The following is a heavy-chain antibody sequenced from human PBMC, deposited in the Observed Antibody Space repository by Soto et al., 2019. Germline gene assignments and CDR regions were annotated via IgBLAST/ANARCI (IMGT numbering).Heavy chain of an antibody. CDR1: GFTFDDYA. CDR2: ISWNTGSI. V-gene: IGHV3-9*01. J-gene: IGHJ4*02. D-gene: IGHD5-12*01. Sequence: EVQLVESGGGLVQPGRSLRLSCAGSGFTFDDYAMHWVRQAPGKGLEWVSGISWNTGSIGYADSVKGRFTISRDNVKNSLYLQMNSLTAEDTALYYCVKDDSGYDFGARSVLGDWGQGTLVTV. CDR3: VKDDSGYDFGARSVLGD.